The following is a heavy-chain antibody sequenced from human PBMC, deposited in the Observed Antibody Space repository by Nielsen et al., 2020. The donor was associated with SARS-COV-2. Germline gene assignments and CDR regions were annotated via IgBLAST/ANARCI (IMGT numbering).Heavy chain of an antibody. V-gene: IGHV5-51*01. D-gene: IGHD6-19*01. CDR2: IYPGDSDA. Sequence: GESLKISCQGSEFSFVSYYFAWVRQMPGKGLEWMGIIYPGDSDATYSPSFEGQVTISADKYISTAYLQWSSLKASDTAIYYCARTPYSSGWYKTYYFDLWGQGTLVTVSS. CDR3: ARTPYSSGWYKTYYFDL. J-gene: IGHJ4*02. CDR1: EFSFVSYY.